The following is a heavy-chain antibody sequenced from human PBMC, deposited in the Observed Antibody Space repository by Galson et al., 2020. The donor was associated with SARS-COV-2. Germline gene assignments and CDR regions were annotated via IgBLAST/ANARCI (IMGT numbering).Heavy chain of an antibody. CDR1: SVALNKST. J-gene: IGHJ2*01. CDR3: AKAVWTATLYYWYFDL. D-gene: IGHD1-1*01. V-gene: IGHV3-21*01. CDR2: MSSSGTQI. Sequence: GGSLRLSCTASSVALNKSTMNWVGQAPGKGPEWLSSMSSSGTQIFYAASVRGRFTIPRDDATNSLFPQMNSLRAEDTAVYYCAKAVWTATLYYWYFDLWGRGSLVTVSS.